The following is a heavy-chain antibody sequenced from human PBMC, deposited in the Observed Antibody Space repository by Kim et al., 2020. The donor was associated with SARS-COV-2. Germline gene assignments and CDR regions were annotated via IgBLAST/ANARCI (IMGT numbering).Heavy chain of an antibody. Sequence: GGSLRLSCAASGFTFSSYGMHWVRQAPGKGLEWVAVISYDGSNKNYVDSVKGRFTISRDNSKNTLYLQMNSLRAEDTAVYYCARDDNIYSSSGWFYYYYGMDVWGQGTTVTVSS. V-gene: IGHV3-33*05. D-gene: IGHD6-19*01. CDR3: ARDDNIYSSSGWFYYYYGMDV. J-gene: IGHJ6*02. CDR2: ISYDGSNK. CDR1: GFTFSSYG.